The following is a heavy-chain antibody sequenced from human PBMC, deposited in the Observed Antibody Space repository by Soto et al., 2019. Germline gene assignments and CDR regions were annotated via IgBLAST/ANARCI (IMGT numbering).Heavy chain of an antibody. Sequence: PSETLSLTCTVSGGSISSGGYYWSWIRQHPGKGLEWIGYIYYSGSTYYNPSLKSRVTISVDTSKNQFSLKLSSVTAADTAFYYCARDSYDSSGYFSYYFDYWGQGTLVTVS. CDR2: IYYSGST. CDR3: ARDSYDSSGYFSYYFDY. CDR1: GGSISSGGYY. D-gene: IGHD3-22*01. V-gene: IGHV4-31*03. J-gene: IGHJ4*02.